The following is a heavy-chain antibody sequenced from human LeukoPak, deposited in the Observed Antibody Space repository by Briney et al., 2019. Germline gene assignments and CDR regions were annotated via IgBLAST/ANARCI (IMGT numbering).Heavy chain of an antibody. V-gene: IGHV4-59*08. Sequence: SETLSLTCTVSGGSISSYYWSWIRQPPGKGLEWIGYIYYSGSTNYNPSLKSRVTISVDTSKNQFSLKLSSVTAADTAVYYCARQSGSMWIGELLYYFDYWGQGTLVTVSS. J-gene: IGHJ4*02. CDR3: ARQSGSMWIGELLYYFDY. CDR2: IYYSGST. D-gene: IGHD3-10*01. CDR1: GGSISSYY.